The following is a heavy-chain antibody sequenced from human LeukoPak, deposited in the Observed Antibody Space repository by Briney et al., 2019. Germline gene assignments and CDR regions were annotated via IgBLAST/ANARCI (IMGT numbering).Heavy chain of an antibody. CDR1: GYTLTELS. D-gene: IGHD3-22*01. CDR2: FDPEDGET. Sequence: GASVKVSCKVSGYTLTELSMHRVRQAPGKGLEWMGGFDPEDGETIYAQKFQGRVTMTEDTSTDTAYMELSSLRSEDTAVYYCATDTYDSSGYVWFDPWGQGTLVTVSS. CDR3: ATDTYDSSGYVWFDP. V-gene: IGHV1-24*01. J-gene: IGHJ5*02.